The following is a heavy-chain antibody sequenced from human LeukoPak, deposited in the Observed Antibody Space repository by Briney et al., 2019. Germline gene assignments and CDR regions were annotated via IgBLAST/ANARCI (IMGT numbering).Heavy chain of an antibody. V-gene: IGHV3-20*04. Sequence: PGGSLRLSCAAPGFTFDDYGMSWVRQAPGKGLEWGSGINWNGGSPDYAESVKGRFTISRDNAKNSLYLKMNSLRAEDTALYYCARDGGHDYGGNDYWGQGTLVTVSS. D-gene: IGHD4-23*01. CDR2: INWNGGSP. J-gene: IGHJ4*02. CDR1: GFTFDDYG. CDR3: ARDGGHDYGGNDY.